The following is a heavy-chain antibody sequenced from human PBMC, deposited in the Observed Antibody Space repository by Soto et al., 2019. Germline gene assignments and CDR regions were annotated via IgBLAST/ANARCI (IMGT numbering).Heavy chain of an antibody. J-gene: IGHJ4*02. V-gene: IGHV4-59*01. CDR1: GGSINDFY. CDR2: IYYSGST. Sequence: SETLSLTCTVSGGSINDFYWSWIRQPPGKGLEWIGYIYYSGSTDYNPSLKGRVTISVDTSKNQFSLKLRSVTAADTAVYYCARVGGVAARTFDYWGQGTLVTAPQ. CDR3: ARVGGVAARTFDY. D-gene: IGHD6-6*01.